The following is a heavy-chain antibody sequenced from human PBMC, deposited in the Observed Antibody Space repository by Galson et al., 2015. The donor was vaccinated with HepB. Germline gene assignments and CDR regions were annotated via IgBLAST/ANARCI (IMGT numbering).Heavy chain of an antibody. V-gene: IGHV3-23*01. CDR2: INGRGSTR. CDR1: GFIFRHHA. Sequence: SLRLSCAGSGFIFRHHAMAWIRQAPGKGLEWVSGINGRGSTRSYSDAGKGRFSISRDNSKDTVFLQMDNLRPEDTAVYYCVKEGAWFGGDWFDPWGQGALVTVS. J-gene: IGHJ5*02. D-gene: IGHD3-16*01. CDR3: VKEGAWFGGDWFDP.